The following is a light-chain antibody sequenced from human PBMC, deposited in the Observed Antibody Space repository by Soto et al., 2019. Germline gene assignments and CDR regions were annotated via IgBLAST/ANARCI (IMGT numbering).Light chain of an antibody. CDR2: EVS. CDR3: SSDTSSSTLV. J-gene: IGLJ2*01. CDR1: SSDVGRY. Sequence: QSALTQPASVSGSPGQSIIISCTGTSSDVGRYVSWYQQHPGKAPKLMIYEVSNRPSGVSIRFSGSKSGNTAALTISGLQAEDEADYYCSSDTSSSTLVFGGGTKVTV. V-gene: IGLV2-14*01.